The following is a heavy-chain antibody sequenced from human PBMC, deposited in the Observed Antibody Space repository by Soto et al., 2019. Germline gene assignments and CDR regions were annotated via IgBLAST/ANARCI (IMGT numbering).Heavy chain of an antibody. CDR3: ARGGYSYGPTGY. Sequence: GGSLRLSCAASGFTFSDHYMDWVRQAPGKGLEWVGCTRNKANSYTTEYAASVKGRFTISRDDSRNSLYLQMNSLKTEDTAVYYCARGGYSYGPTGYWGQGTLVTVSS. D-gene: IGHD5-18*01. V-gene: IGHV3-72*01. CDR2: TRNKANSYTT. CDR1: GFTFSDHY. J-gene: IGHJ4*02.